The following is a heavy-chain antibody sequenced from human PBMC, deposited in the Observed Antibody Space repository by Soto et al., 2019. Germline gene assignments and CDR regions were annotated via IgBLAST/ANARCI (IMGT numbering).Heavy chain of an antibody. V-gene: IGHV3-23*01. CDR2: ISGSGGST. CDR1: GFTFSSYA. CDR3: AKGSDDSSGYRYYFDY. J-gene: IGHJ4*02. Sequence: EVQLLESGGGLVQPGGSLRLSCAASGFTFSSYAMSWVRQAPGKGLEWVSAISGSGGSTYYADSVKGRFTISRDNSKNTLYLQMNSLRAEDTAVYYCAKGSDDSSGYRYYFDYWGQGTLVTVSP. D-gene: IGHD3-22*01.